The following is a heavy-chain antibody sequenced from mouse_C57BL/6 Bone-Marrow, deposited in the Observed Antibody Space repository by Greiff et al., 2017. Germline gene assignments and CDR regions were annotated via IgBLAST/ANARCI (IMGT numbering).Heavy chain of an antibody. Sequence: VQLQQSGAELARPGASGKLSCKASGYTFTSYGISWVKQRTGQGLEWSGEIYPRSGNTYYNEKFKGKATLTADKSSSTAYMELRSLTSEVSAVYFCARSDSWAATAYWGQRTTLTVSS. J-gene: IGHJ2*01. D-gene: IGHD2-13*01. CDR1: GYTFTSYG. CDR2: IYPRSGNT. CDR3: ARSDSWAATAY. V-gene: IGHV1-81*01.